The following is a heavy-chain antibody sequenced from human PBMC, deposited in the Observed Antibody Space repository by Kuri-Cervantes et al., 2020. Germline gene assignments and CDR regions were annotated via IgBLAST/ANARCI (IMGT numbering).Heavy chain of an antibody. CDR3: ARARSTEFKFLGFDY. V-gene: IGHV4-39*07. D-gene: IGHD1-14*01. CDR2: IYYSGST. CDR1: GGSISSYY. Sequence: SCTVSGGSISSYYWGWIRQPPGKGLEWIGSIYYSGSTYYNPSLKSRVTISVDTSKNQFSLKLSSVTAADTAVYYCARARSTEFKFLGFDYWGQGTLVTVSS. J-gene: IGHJ4*02.